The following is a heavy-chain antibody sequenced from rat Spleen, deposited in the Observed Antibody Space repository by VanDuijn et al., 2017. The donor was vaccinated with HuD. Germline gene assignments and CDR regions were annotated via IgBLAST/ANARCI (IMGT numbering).Heavy chain of an antibody. CDR2: INTGGGNT. Sequence: EVHLVETGGGLVQPGRSLKLSCVASGFTFNKYWMSWTRQAPGKGLEWVASINTGGGNTYYRGSVKGRFTISRDNAKSTLYLQMDSLRSEDTATYYCVRLLGAPDWYFDFWGPGTMVTVSS. CDR1: GFTFNKYW. D-gene: IGHD5-1*01. CDR3: VRLLGAPDWYFDF. V-gene: IGHV5-31*01. J-gene: IGHJ1*01.